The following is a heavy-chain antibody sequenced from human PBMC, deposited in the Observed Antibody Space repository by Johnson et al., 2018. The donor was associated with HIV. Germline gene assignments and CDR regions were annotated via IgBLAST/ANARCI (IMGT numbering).Heavy chain of an antibody. CDR3: ASVGRGPMGVAFDI. CDR2: IKSKTDGGTT. J-gene: IGHJ3*02. D-gene: IGHD3-16*01. Sequence: VQLVESGGGVVRPGGSLRLSCAASGFSFGDYGMSWVRQAPGKGLEWVGRIKSKTDGGTTDYAAPVKGRFTISRDDSKNTLYLQMGSLRAEDMAVYYCASVGRGPMGVAFDIWGQGTMVTVSS. CDR1: GFSFGDYG. V-gene: IGHV3-15*01.